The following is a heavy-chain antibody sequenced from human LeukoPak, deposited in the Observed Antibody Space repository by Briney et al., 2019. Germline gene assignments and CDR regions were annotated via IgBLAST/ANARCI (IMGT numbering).Heavy chain of an antibody. V-gene: IGHV3-23*01. CDR2: IIGNGDST. CDR1: GFTFSSYV. J-gene: IGHJ4*02. CDR3: AKGSKGTYDY. Sequence: GGSLRLSCVASGFTFSSYVMTWVRQAPGKGLEWVSSIIGNGDSTYYADSVKGRFTISRDNSKNTRYLQMNSLRAENTAIYYCAKGSKGTYDYWGQGTLVTVSS.